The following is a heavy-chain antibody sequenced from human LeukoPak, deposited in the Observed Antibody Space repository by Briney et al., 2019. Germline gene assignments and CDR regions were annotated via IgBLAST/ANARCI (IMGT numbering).Heavy chain of an antibody. D-gene: IGHD3-22*01. CDR1: GYTFTGYY. J-gene: IGHJ5*02. CDR3: ARDQSITMINWFDP. CDR2: INPNSGGT. V-gene: IGHV1-2*02. Sequence: ASVKVSCKASGYTFTGYYMHWVRQAPGQGLAWMGWINPNSGGTNYAQKFQGRVTMTRDTSISTAYMELSRLRSDDTAVYYCARDQSITMINWFDPWGQGTLVTVSS.